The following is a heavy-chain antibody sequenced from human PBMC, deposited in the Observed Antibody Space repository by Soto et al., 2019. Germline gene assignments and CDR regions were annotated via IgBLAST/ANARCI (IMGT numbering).Heavy chain of an antibody. CDR3: AMDYGDRPEYFKH. CDR2: ISPLKGRT. CDR1: GYTFTSYG. Sequence: QVQLVQSGPDLKRPGASMKVSCKASGYTFTSYGISWVRQAPGQGLEWMAWISPLKGRTQYSQKAQGRVTLSTYTSANTAEMEMTTLRVDDKAVYYCAMDYGDRPEYFKHWGQGTLVTVS. V-gene: IGHV1-18*04. J-gene: IGHJ1*01. D-gene: IGHD4-17*01.